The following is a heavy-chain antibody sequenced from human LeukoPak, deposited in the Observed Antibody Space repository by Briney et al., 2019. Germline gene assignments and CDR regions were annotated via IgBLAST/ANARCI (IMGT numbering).Heavy chain of an antibody. Sequence: PSETLSLTCTVSGGSISSSSCYWGWIRQPPGKGLEWIGSIYYSGSTYYNPSLKSRVTISVDTSKNQFSLKLSSVTAADTAVYYCARQGMDGETDQYYFDYWGQGTLVTVSS. D-gene: IGHD2-2*03. V-gene: IGHV4-39*01. CDR1: GGSISSSSCY. J-gene: IGHJ4*02. CDR3: ARQGMDGETDQYYFDY. CDR2: IYYSGST.